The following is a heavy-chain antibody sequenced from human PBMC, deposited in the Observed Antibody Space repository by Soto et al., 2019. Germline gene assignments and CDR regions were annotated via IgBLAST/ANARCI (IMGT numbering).Heavy chain of an antibody. CDR3: VRSRSGAVADSFDY. V-gene: IGHV3-30*04. Sequence: GGSLRLSCAASGFTFSRHAIHWVRQAPGKGLEWVAVISKDGSNTYYVDSVKGRFTISRDNSKNTLYLQMNSLRDEDTAVYYCVRSRSGAVADSFDYWGQGTLVTVS. D-gene: IGHD3-10*01. CDR2: ISKDGSNT. CDR1: GFTFSRHA. J-gene: IGHJ4*02.